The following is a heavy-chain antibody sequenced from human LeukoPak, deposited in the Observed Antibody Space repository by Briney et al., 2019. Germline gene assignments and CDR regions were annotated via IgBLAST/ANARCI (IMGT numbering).Heavy chain of an antibody. D-gene: IGHD3-22*01. CDR1: GGSISSGDYY. CDR2: IYYSGST. CDR3: AGWSDYYDSSGYSLDAFDI. J-gene: IGHJ3*02. V-gene: IGHV4-30-4*01. Sequence: SEILSLTCTVSGGSISSGDYYWSWIRQPPGKGLEWIGYIYYSGSTYYNPSLKSRVTISVDTSKNQFSLKLSSVTAADTAVYYCAGWSDYYDSSGYSLDAFDIWGQGTMVTVSS.